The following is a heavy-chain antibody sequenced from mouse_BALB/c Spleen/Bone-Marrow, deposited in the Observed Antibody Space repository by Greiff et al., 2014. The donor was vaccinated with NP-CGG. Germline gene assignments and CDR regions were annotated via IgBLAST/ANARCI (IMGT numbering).Heavy chain of an antibody. V-gene: IGHV1-80*01. J-gene: IGHJ4*01. Sequence: VQLQQSGAELVRPGSSVKISCKASGYAFSSYWMNWVKQRPGQGLEWIGQIYPGDGDTNYNGKFKGKATLTADKSSSTAYMQLSILTAEDSAVYFCARGGPMDYWGQGTPVTVSS. CDR3: ARGGPMDY. CDR1: GYAFSSYW. CDR2: IYPGDGDT.